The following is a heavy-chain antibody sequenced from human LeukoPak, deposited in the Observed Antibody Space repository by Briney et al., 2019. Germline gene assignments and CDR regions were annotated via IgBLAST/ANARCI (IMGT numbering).Heavy chain of an antibody. CDR3: ARHLAAAGTPIHMDV. CDR2: IHTSGNT. V-gene: IGHV4-61*09. J-gene: IGHJ6*03. CDR1: GGSISSGSYC. Sequence: SETLSLTCTVSGGSISSGSYCWSWTRQPAGKGLEWIGHIHTSGNTNYNPSLKSRVTISVDTSKNQFSLKLSSVTAADTAVYYCARHLAAAGTPIHMDVWGKGTTVTISS. D-gene: IGHD6-13*01.